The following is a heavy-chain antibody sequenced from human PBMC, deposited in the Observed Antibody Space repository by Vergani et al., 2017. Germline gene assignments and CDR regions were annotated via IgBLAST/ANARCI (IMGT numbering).Heavy chain of an antibody. CDR1: GFSLSRLW. J-gene: IGHJ4*02. Sequence: EVQLVESGGGLVQPGGSLRLSCAASGFSLSRLWMSWVRQAPEKGLEWVAHISPDGSATSYVDSVMGRFTISRDNAKNSLYLQMNSLRAEDTAVYFCARLGLTASRREAPVFDYWGQGTLVTVSS. CDR3: ARLGLTASRREAPVFDY. D-gene: IGHD6-13*01. CDR2: ISPDGSAT. V-gene: IGHV3-7*01.